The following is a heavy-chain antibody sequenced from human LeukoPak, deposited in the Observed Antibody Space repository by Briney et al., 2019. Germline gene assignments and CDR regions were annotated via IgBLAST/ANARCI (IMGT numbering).Heavy chain of an antibody. CDR3: ARQKDNWFDS. Sequence: GESLRLSCAASGFTFTNYWIHWVRQAPGKGLVWVSHINSDGSTTTYADSVKGRFTISRDNAKNTLYLQMSSLRAEDTAVFYCARQKDNWFDSWGQGTLVTVSS. CDR2: INSDGSTT. CDR1: GFTFTNYW. J-gene: IGHJ5*01. V-gene: IGHV3-74*01.